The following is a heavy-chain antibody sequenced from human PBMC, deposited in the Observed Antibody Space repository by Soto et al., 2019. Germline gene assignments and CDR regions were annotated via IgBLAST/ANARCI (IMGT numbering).Heavy chain of an antibody. Sequence: GGSLRLSCSASGFTFSSYDMNWVRQAPGKGLEWVSYISSSSSTIYYADSVKGRFTISRDNAKNSLYLQMNSLRAEDTAVYYCAGHGGQWLNWFDPWGQGILVTVSS. V-gene: IGHV3-48*01. J-gene: IGHJ5*02. CDR3: AGHGGQWLNWFDP. CDR1: GFTFSSYD. CDR2: ISSSSSTI. D-gene: IGHD6-19*01.